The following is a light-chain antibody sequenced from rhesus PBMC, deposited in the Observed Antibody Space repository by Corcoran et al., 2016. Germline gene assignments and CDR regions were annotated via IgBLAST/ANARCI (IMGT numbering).Light chain of an antibody. Sequence: DIVMTQTPLSLPVTPGEPASISCRSSQSLLDSEDGNTYLDWYLTKPGQSSPLLFYAVSNRASGFPGRFSGSGSDTDFTLKITRVEAEDVGVYYCMEALEFPYSFGQGTKVEIK. CDR3: MEALEFPYS. CDR1: QSLLDSEDGNTY. CDR2: AVS. V-gene: IGKV2-104*02. J-gene: IGKJ2*01.